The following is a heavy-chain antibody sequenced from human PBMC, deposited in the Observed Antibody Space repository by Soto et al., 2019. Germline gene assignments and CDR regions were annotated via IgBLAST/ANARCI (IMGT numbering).Heavy chain of an antibody. CDR2: ISWNSGSI. Sequence: LRLSCAASGFTFDDYAMHWVRQAPGKGLEWVSGISWNSGSIGYADSVKGRFTISRDNAKNSLYLQMNSLRAEDTALYYCAKAIGAYYDFWSGYYKYWGQGTLVTVSS. V-gene: IGHV3-9*01. CDR3: AKAIGAYYDFWSGYYKY. J-gene: IGHJ4*02. D-gene: IGHD3-3*01. CDR1: GFTFDDYA.